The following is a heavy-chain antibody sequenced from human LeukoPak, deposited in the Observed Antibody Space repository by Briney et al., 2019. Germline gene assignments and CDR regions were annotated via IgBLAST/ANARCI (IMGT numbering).Heavy chain of an antibody. CDR2: IYHSGSA. D-gene: IGHD3-10*01. CDR3: ARTGGGGSGHFDY. Sequence: SETLSLTCGVSGYSISSGYQWAWIRQSPGKGLEWIGSIYHSGSAHYNPSLKSRVTISVDTSKNQFSLKLSSVTAADTAVYYCARTGGGGSGHFDYWGQGTLVTVSS. V-gene: IGHV4-38-2*01. CDR1: GYSISSGYQ. J-gene: IGHJ4*02.